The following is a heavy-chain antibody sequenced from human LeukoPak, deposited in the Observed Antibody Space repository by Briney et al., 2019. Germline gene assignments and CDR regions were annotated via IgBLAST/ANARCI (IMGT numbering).Heavy chain of an antibody. J-gene: IGHJ4*02. CDR2: ISNDGSST. CDR1: GFTFSTYW. Sequence: GGSLRLSCAASGFTFSTYWMQWGRQAPGKGLVWVSRISNDGSSTGYADFVKGRFTISRDNAKNTLYLQMNSLRAEDTAVYFCARHLTYGGWNSWGQGTLVTVSS. CDR3: ARHLTYGGWNS. V-gene: IGHV3-74*01. D-gene: IGHD4-23*01.